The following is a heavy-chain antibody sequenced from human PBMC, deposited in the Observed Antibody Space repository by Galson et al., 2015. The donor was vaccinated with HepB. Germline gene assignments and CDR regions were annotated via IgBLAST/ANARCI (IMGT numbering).Heavy chain of an antibody. CDR1: GFTFSTYW. CDR3: AKERTYYYDSSPLGYFDY. J-gene: IGHJ4*02. D-gene: IGHD3-22*01. V-gene: IGHV3-23*01. Sequence: SLRLSCAASGFTFSTYWMNWVRQAPGKGLEWVSAISGSGGSTYYADSVKGRFTISRDNSKNTLYLQMNSLRAEDTAVYYCAKERTYYYDSSPLGYFDYWGQGTLVTVSS. CDR2: ISGSGGST.